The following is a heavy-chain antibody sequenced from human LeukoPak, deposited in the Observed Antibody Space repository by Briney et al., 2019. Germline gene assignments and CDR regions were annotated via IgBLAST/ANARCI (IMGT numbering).Heavy chain of an antibody. Sequence: ASVKVSCKPSEYLPSSYPFNGHFFHWLRQAPGHGFEWLGRINPNSGVTEYGQKFQGRVTVTRDTSINTAYMVLTGLTSDDTAIYFCAREMGGDYGAFEDWGQGTLVTVSS. CDR3: AREMGGDYGAFED. D-gene: IGHD4-17*01. J-gene: IGHJ4*02. CDR1: EYLPSSYPFNGHF. V-gene: IGHV1-2*06. CDR2: INPNSGVT.